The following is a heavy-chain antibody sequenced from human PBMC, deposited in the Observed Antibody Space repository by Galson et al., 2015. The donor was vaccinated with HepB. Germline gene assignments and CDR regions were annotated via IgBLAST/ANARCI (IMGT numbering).Heavy chain of an antibody. CDR1: GFTFSSYA. J-gene: IGHJ6*02. CDR3: AAQPVAVAGNNYYYGMDV. V-gene: IGHV3-30*04. CDR2: ISYDGSNK. D-gene: IGHD6-19*01. Sequence: SLRLSCAASGFTFSSYAMHWVRQAPGKGLEWVAVISYDGSNKYYADSVKGRFTISRDNSKNTLYLQMNSLRAEDTAVYYCAAQPVAVAGNNYYYGMDVWGQGTTVTVSS.